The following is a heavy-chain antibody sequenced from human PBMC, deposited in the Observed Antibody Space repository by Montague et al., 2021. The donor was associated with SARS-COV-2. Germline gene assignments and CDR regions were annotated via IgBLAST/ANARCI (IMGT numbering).Heavy chain of an antibody. V-gene: IGHV4-4*02. CDR3: ARSRGNLQWPFYYYYGMDV. Sequence: ETLSLTCAVSGGSISSSNWWSWVRQPPGKGLEWIGEIYHSGSTNYNPSLKSRVTISVDKSKNQFSLKLSAVTAADTAVYYCARSRGNLQWPFYYYYGMDVWGQGTTVTVSS. D-gene: IGHD6-19*01. CDR2: IYHSGST. CDR1: GGSISSSNW. J-gene: IGHJ6*02.